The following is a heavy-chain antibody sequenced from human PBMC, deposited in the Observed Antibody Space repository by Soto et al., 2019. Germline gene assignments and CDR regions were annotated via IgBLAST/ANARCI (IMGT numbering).Heavy chain of an antibody. CDR2: ISYDGSNK. CDR3: ARDFSDPYCSSTSCYGGPFDY. Sequence: QVQLVESGGGVVQPGRSLRLSCAASGFTFSSYAMHWVRQAPGKGLEWVAVISYDGSNKYYADSVKGRFTISRDNSKNTLYLQMNSLRAEDTAVYYCARDFSDPYCSSTSCYGGPFDYWGQGTLVTVSS. D-gene: IGHD2-2*01. V-gene: IGHV3-30-3*01. CDR1: GFTFSSYA. J-gene: IGHJ4*02.